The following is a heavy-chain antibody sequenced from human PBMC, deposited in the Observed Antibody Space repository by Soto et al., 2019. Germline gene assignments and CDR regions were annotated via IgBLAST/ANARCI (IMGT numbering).Heavy chain of an antibody. CDR1: GGSFSGYY. Sequence: SETLSLTCAVYGGSFSGYYWSWIRQPPGKGLEWIGEINHSGSTNYNPSLKSRVTISVDTSKNQFSLKLSSVTAADTAVYYCARGSGIQLWLRGGRWFDPWGQGTLVTVSS. D-gene: IGHD5-18*01. CDR2: INHSGST. V-gene: IGHV4-34*01. J-gene: IGHJ5*02. CDR3: ARGSGIQLWLRGGRWFDP.